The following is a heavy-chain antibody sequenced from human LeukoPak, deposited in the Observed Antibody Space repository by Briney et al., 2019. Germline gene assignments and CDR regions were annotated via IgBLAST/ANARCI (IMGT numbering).Heavy chain of an antibody. J-gene: IGHJ4*02. D-gene: IGHD5-18*01. V-gene: IGHV4-59*01. CDR2: IYYSGTT. CDR3: ARGGIQLPY. Sequence: ASETLSLTCTVSGGSISSYYWSWIRQPPGKGLEWIGYIYYSGTTNYNSSLQSRVTISVDTSKNQFSLNLSSVTAADTAVYYCARGGIQLPYWGQGTLVTVYS. CDR1: GGSISSYY.